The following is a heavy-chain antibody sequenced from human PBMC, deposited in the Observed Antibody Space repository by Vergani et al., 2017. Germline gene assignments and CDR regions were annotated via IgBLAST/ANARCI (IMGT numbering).Heavy chain of an antibody. CDR3: ARAQFGDSSSSWPRRFDY. V-gene: IGHV1-46*01. CDR1: GYTFTSYY. Sequence: QVQLVQSGAEVKKPGASVKVSCKASGYTFTSYYMHWVRQAPGQGLEWMGIINPSGGSTSYAQKFQGRVTMTRDTSTSTVYMELSSLRSEDTAVYYCARAQFGDSSSSWPRRFDYWGQGTLVTVSS. J-gene: IGHJ4*02. CDR2: INPSGGST. D-gene: IGHD6-13*01.